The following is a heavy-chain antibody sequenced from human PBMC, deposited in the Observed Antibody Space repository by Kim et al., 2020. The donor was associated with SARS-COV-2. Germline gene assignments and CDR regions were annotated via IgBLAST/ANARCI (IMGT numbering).Heavy chain of an antibody. D-gene: IGHD3-3*01. V-gene: IGHV6-1*01. Sequence: SQTLSLTCVISGDTVANKTGAWHWIRQSSSRGLEWLGRTYYRSKWYSDFPESVKTRLHVNADTAKNQLSLYLNSVTPEDTAIYYCAREPDRNFFGLDVWGQGATVIVS. CDR3: AREPDRNFFGLDV. J-gene: IGHJ6*02. CDR1: GDTVANKTGA. CDR2: TYYRSKWYS.